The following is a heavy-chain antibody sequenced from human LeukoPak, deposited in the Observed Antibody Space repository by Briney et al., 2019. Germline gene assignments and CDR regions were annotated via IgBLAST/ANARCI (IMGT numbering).Heavy chain of an antibody. D-gene: IGHD5-18*01. CDR3: AKSRQDTAMINYYFDY. Sequence: GESLTLSCAVSGLTFSNFAMSWVRQAPGKGLEWVSAISGSGVSAYYRDSVKGRLTISRDNSKNTLLLQMNSLTAEDTAVYYCAKSRQDTAMINYYFDYWGQGTLVTVSS. V-gene: IGHV3-23*01. CDR2: ISGSGVSA. J-gene: IGHJ4*02. CDR1: GLTFSNFA.